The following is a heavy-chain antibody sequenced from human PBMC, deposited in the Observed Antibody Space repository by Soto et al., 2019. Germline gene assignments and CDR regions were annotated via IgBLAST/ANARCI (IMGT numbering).Heavy chain of an antibody. V-gene: IGHV5-51*01. CDR1: GYPFTTYW. Sequence: GESLKISCQVSGYPFTTYWIGWVRQMPGKGLEWMGKIFPPDSDTRYSPSFQGQVTISADKSISTAYLQWSSLKASDTAMYYCARHNVDTAMPYYGMDVWGQGTTVTVSS. D-gene: IGHD5-18*01. CDR3: ARHNVDTAMPYYGMDV. CDR2: IFPPDSDT. J-gene: IGHJ6*02.